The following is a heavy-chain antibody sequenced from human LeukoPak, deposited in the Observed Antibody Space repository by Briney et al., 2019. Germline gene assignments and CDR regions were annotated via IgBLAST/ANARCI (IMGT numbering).Heavy chain of an antibody. D-gene: IGHD3-10*01. CDR3: ARVGRMVRGVGEHNLGWFVP. Sequence: SHTLPLTCTVSGGYISSCDYYWIWIPPHPGKALEWIGYIYYSGSAYYNASLKSRLTISVDTSKNQFSLQLSSVTAADTAVYYCARVGRMVRGVGEHNLGWFVPWGQGTLVTVSS. CDR2: IYYSGSA. CDR1: GGYISSCDYY. J-gene: IGHJ5*02. V-gene: IGHV4-31*03.